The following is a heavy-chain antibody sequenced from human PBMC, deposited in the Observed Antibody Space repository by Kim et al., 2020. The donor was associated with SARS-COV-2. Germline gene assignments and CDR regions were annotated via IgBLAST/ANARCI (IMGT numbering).Heavy chain of an antibody. V-gene: IGHV3-49*04. D-gene: IGHD3-10*01. Sequence: GGSLRLSCTASGFTFGDYAMSWVRQAPGKGLEWVGFIRSKAYGGTIEYAASVKGRFTISRDDSKSIAYLQMNSLKTEDTAVYYCTRDEEDGVLLWFGELLVVDWGQGTLVTVSS. CDR1: GFTFGDYA. CDR3: TRDEEDGVLLWFGELLVVD. J-gene: IGHJ4*02. CDR2: IRSKAYGGTI.